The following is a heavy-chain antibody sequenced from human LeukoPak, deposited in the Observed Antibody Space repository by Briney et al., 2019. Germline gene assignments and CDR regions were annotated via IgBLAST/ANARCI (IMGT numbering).Heavy chain of an antibody. J-gene: IGHJ4*02. V-gene: IGHV4-34*01. Sequence: SETLSLTCAVYGGSFSGYYWSWIRQPPGKGLEWIGEINHSGSTNYNPSLKSRVTISVDTSKNQFSLKLSSVTAADTAVYYCARGPSDPRDYYDSSGYYNDYWGQGTLVTVSS. CDR3: ARGPSDPRDYYDSSGYYNDY. CDR1: GGSFSGYY. CDR2: INHSGST. D-gene: IGHD3-22*01.